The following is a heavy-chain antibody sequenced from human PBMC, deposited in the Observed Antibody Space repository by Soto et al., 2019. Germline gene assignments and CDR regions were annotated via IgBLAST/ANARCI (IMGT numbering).Heavy chain of an antibody. CDR3: ATTTVVGLFRH. D-gene: IGHD4-17*01. V-gene: IGHV1-18*03. CDR1: GYTFTSYS. Sequence: QVQLVQSGAEVKKPGASVRVSCKASGYTFTSYSFSWVRQAPGQGLEWMGWISAYSGNTDYAQKFQGRVTMTTDTSTSTAYMELRSLRSDDMAVYYCATTTVVGLFRHWGQGTRVTVSS. J-gene: IGHJ1*01. CDR2: ISAYSGNT.